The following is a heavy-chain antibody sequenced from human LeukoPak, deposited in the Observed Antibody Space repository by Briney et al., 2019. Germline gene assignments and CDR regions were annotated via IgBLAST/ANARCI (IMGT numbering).Heavy chain of an antibody. CDR1: GFTVSSNY. CDR3: ARGVEDYGFDP. D-gene: IGHD4-17*01. Sequence: GGSLRLSCAASGFTVSSNYMSWVRQAPGKGLEWVSLIYSGGTTNYADSVKGRFTISRDNSKNTLYLQMNSLRAEDTAVYYCARGVEDYGFDPWGQGTLVTVSS. CDR2: IYSGGTT. V-gene: IGHV3-66*01. J-gene: IGHJ5*02.